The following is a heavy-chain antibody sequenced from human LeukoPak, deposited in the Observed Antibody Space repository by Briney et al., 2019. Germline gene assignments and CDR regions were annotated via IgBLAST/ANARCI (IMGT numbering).Heavy chain of an antibody. CDR3: ASGGDIVVVPAALGDY. D-gene: IGHD2-2*01. CDR2: ISSSSSYI. J-gene: IGHJ4*02. Sequence: PGGSLRLSCAASGFTFRSYSMNWVRQAPGKGLEWVSSISSSSSYIYYADSVKGRFTISRDNAKNSLYLQMNSLRAEDTAVYYCASGGDIVVVPAALGDYWGQGTLVTVSS. CDR1: GFTFRSYS. V-gene: IGHV3-21*01.